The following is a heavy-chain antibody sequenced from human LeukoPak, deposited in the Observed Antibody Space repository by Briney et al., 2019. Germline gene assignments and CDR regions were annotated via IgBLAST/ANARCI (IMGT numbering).Heavy chain of an antibody. D-gene: IGHD3-10*01. J-gene: IGHJ6*03. CDR1: GGSISSGGYY. Sequence: PSETLSLTCTVSGGSISSGGYYWSWIRQPPGKGLEWIGEINHSGSTNYNPSLKSRVTISVDTSKNQFSLKLSSVTAADTAVYYCARRIKARYYYGSGSYKTNYYYYYMDVWGKGTTVTISS. V-gene: IGHV4-39*07. CDR3: ARRIKARYYYGSGSYKTNYYYYYMDV. CDR2: INHSGST.